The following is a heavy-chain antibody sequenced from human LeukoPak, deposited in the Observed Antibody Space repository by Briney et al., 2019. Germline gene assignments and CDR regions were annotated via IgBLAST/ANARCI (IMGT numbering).Heavy chain of an antibody. CDR3: ARSFSFQSDSNYPYFIS. J-gene: IGHJ4*02. D-gene: IGHD1-7*01. CDR1: RFTFSNYD. CDR2: ITGGSEIM. Sequence: PARNLSFSCSASRFTFSNYDLIRHPQAPGKELVWLSCITGGSEIMYYADSGKGRFTISRDNVKNSLYLQMSRLGAEDTAVYYCARSFSFQSDSNYPYFISWGQGTLVAVSA. V-gene: IGHV3-48*03.